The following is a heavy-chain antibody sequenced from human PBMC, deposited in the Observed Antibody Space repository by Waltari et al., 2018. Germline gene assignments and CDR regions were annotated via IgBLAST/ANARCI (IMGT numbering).Heavy chain of an antibody. CDR3: ARGMITIFGVVTS. CDR2: ISYDGSNK. Sequence: QVQLVESGGGVVQPGRSLRLSCAASGFTFRSYAMHWVRQAPGKGLEWVAVISYDGSNKYYADSVKGRFTISRDNSKNTLYLQMNSLRAEDTAVYYCARGMITIFGVVTSWGQGTLVTVSS. J-gene: IGHJ4*02. V-gene: IGHV3-30-3*01. CDR1: GFTFRSYA. D-gene: IGHD3-3*01.